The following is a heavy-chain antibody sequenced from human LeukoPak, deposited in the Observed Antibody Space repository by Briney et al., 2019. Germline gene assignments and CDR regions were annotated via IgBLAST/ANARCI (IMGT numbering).Heavy chain of an antibody. D-gene: IGHD6-13*01. V-gene: IGHV4-30-4*02. CDR1: GGSISSGDYY. J-gene: IGHJ5*02. Sequence: PSETLSLTCTVSGGSISSGDYYWSWIRQPPGKGLEWIGYIYYSGSTYYNPSLKSRVTISVDTSKNQFSLKLSSVTAADTAVYYCARDGVIAAAANRWFDPWGQGTLVTVSS. CDR2: IYYSGST. CDR3: ARDGVIAAAANRWFDP.